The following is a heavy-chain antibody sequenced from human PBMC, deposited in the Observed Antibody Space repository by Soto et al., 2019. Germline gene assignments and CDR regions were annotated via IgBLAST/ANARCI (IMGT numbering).Heavy chain of an antibody. J-gene: IGHJ6*02. CDR1: TFTINTYS. CDR3: ARSQRNRAIDV. CDR2: ITSGSSFI. V-gene: IGHV3-21*01. Sequence: GGSLRLSCVASTFTINTYSLNWVRQAPGKGLEWVSSITSGSSFIDYADSVKGRFTISRDDAKNSLFLQMSSLRADDTAVYYCARSQRNRAIDVWGQGTTVTVSS.